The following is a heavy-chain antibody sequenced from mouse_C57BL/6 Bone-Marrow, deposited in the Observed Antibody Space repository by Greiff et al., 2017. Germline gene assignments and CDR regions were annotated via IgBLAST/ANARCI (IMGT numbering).Heavy chain of an antibody. Sequence: DVTLVESGEGLVKPGGSLKLSCAASGFTFSSYAMSWVRQTPEKRLEWVAYISSGGDYIYYADTVKGRFTISRDNARNTLYLQRSSLKSEDTAMYYGTGGGNYYGSSSPGFDVWGTGTTVTVSS. CDR2: ISSGGDYI. J-gene: IGHJ1*03. V-gene: IGHV5-9-1*02. CDR1: GFTFSSYA. CDR3: TGGGNYYGSSSPGFDV. D-gene: IGHD1-1*01.